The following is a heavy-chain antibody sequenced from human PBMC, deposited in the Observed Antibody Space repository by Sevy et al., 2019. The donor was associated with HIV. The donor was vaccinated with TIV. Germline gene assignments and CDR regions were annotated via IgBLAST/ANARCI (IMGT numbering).Heavy chain of an antibody. CDR1: GFSFRTYT. V-gene: IGHV3-21*01. CDR2: ISYSSNYI. CDR3: ARPYGSGSWEAFDI. Sequence: GGSLRLSCAASGFSFRTYTMNWVRQAPGKGLEWVSSISYSSNYIYYADSVKGRFTISRDNAKNLLYLQMNNLRAEDTAVYYCARPYGSGSWEAFDIWGQGTMVTVSS. J-gene: IGHJ3*02. D-gene: IGHD3-10*01.